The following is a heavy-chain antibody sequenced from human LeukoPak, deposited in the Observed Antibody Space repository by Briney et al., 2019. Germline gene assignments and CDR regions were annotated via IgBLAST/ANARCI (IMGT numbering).Heavy chain of an antibody. CDR1: GGSFSGYY. Sequence: SETLSLTCAVYGGSFSGYYWSWIRQPPGKGLEWIGYIYYSGSTNYNPSLKSRVTISVDTSKNQFSLKLSSVTAADTAVYYCARERTHSSGYSFDYWGQGTPVTVSS. D-gene: IGHD3-22*01. CDR3: ARERTHSSGYSFDY. J-gene: IGHJ4*02. CDR2: IYYSGST. V-gene: IGHV4-59*01.